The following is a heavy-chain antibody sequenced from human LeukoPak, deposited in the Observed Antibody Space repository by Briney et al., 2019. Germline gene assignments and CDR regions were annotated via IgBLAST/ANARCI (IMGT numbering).Heavy chain of an antibody. CDR1: GLIFSSYW. CDR3: ARQETSSYNGAFDI. Sequence: PGGSLRLSCEAPGLIFSSYWMGWVRQAPGKGLEWVANIKKDGSEMYYVDSVKGRFTISRDNAKNSLYLQMNSLRADDTAVYHCARQETSSYNGAFDIWGQGTMVTVSS. V-gene: IGHV3-7*01. J-gene: IGHJ3*02. CDR2: IKKDGSEM. D-gene: IGHD1-26*01.